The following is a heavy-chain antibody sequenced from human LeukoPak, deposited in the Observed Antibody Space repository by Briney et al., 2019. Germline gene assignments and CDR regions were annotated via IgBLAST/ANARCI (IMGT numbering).Heavy chain of an antibody. CDR3: ARHYDYYYGMDV. CDR1: GFTFSSYS. J-gene: IGHJ6*02. CDR2: ISSSSSHI. Sequence: GGSLRLSCAASGFTFSSYSMNWVRQAPGKGLEWVSSISSSSSHIYYADSVKGRFTISRDNAKNSLYLQMNSLRAEDTAVYYCARHYDYYYGMDVWGQGTTVTVSS. V-gene: IGHV3-21*01. D-gene: IGHD3-10*01.